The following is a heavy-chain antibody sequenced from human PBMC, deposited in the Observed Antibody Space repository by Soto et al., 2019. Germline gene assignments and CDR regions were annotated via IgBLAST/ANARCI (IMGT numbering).Heavy chain of an antibody. D-gene: IGHD3-3*01. V-gene: IGHV1-18*04. Sequence: ASVKVSCKASGYTFTSYGISWVRQAPGQGLEWMGWISAYNGNTNYAQKLQGRVTMTTDTSTSTAYMELRSLRSDDTAVYYCAGGRYCDFWCGCDPEYFLDYSGRGTLVTVSS. CDR3: AGGRYCDFWCGCDPEYFLDY. CDR2: ISAYNGNT. J-gene: IGHJ4*02. CDR1: GYTFTSYG.